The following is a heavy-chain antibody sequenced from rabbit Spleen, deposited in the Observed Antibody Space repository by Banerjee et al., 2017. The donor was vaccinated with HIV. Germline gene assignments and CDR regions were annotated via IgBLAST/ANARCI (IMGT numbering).Heavy chain of an antibody. V-gene: IGHV1S45*01. D-gene: IGHD2-1*01. CDR2: INAVTGKA. CDR1: GFSFSNKAV. J-gene: IGHJ4*01. CDR3: ARVGYGDYASNL. Sequence: QQRLVESGGGLVKPEGSLKLSCTASGFSFSNKAVMCWVRQAPGKGLEWIAFINAVTGKAVYASWAKGRFTFSKTSSTTVTLQLTRLTAADTATYFCARVGYGDYASNLWGPGPLVTVS.